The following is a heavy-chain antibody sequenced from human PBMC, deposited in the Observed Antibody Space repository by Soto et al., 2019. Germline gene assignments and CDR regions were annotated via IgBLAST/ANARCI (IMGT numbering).Heavy chain of an antibody. CDR3: AKDHGSGWYLNWFDP. Sequence: PGGSLRLSCAASGFTFSSYAMSWVRQAPGKGLEWVSAISGSGGSTYYADSVKGRSTISRDNSKNTLYLQMNSLRAEDTAVYYCAKDHGSGWYLNWFDPWGQGTLVTVSS. J-gene: IGHJ5*02. V-gene: IGHV3-23*01. CDR1: GFTFSSYA. CDR2: ISGSGGST. D-gene: IGHD6-19*01.